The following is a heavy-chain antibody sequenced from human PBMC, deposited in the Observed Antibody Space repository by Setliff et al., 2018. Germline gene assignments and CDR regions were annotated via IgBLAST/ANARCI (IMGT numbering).Heavy chain of an antibody. V-gene: IGHV3-7*01. J-gene: IGHJ4*02. CDR3: AKVKKQLIRGSGFDL. Sequence: GGSLRLSCVGTGFSFRNCWASWVRQAPGKGPEWVASINPGGSEKYYEDSVKGRFTISRDNSENRLDLQMDSLRVEDTALYYCAKVKKQLIRGSGFDLWGQGTLVTVSS. CDR2: INPGGSEK. CDR1: GFSFRNCW. D-gene: IGHD1-1*01.